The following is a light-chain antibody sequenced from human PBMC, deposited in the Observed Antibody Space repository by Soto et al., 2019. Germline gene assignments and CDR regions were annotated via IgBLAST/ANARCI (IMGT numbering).Light chain of an antibody. V-gene: IGLV2-14*01. CDR3: SSYTISTTLV. Sequence: QSALTQPASVSGSPGQSITISCTGTSSDVGGYDSVSWYQQHPGKAPKVMIYEVSNRPSGVSNRFSGSKSGNTASLTISGLQAEDEAEYYCSSYTISTTLVLGTGTKLTVL. CDR1: SSDVGGYDS. J-gene: IGLJ1*01. CDR2: EVS.